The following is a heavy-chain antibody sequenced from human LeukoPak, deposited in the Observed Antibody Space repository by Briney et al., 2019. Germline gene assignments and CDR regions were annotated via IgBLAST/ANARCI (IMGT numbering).Heavy chain of an antibody. V-gene: IGHV3-53*01. CDR1: GLTFSSYA. CDR3: ARVRIRDYLFDY. J-gene: IGHJ4*02. D-gene: IGHD4-11*01. Sequence: GGSLRPSCAASGLTFSSYAMSWVRQAPGKGLEWVSVIYSGGSTYYADSVKGRFTISRDNSKNTLYLQMNSLRAEDTAVYYCARVRIRDYLFDYWGQGTLVTVSS. CDR2: IYSGGST.